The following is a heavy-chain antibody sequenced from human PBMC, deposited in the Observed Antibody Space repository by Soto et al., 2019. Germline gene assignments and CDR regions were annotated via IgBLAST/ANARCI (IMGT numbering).Heavy chain of an antibody. D-gene: IGHD3-10*01. Sequence: KEFGPTLVKPTQTLTLTCTFSGFSLSTSGVSVAWIRQPPGKALEWLALIYWDGNKRYSPSLESRLTITKDTSKNQVVLTMTYMDPVDTATYYCAHRHGSSGSYYFDYWGPGTLVTVSS. CDR1: GFSLSTSGVS. CDR3: AHRHGSSGSYYFDY. CDR2: IYWDGNK. V-gene: IGHV2-5*02. J-gene: IGHJ4*02.